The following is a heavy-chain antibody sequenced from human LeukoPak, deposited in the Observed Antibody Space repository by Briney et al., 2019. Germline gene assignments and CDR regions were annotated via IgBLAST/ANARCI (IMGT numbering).Heavy chain of an antibody. D-gene: IGHD2-15*01. CDR1: GGSISFYY. J-gene: IGHJ4*02. Sequence: SETLSLTCTVSGGSISFYYWSWIRQPPGKGLEWIGYVSYTGSTNYNPSLKSRVTISVDTSKNQFSLKLSSVTAADTAVYYCAREDCSGGSCYVYWGQGTLVTVSS. CDR3: AREDCSGGSCYVY. V-gene: IGHV4-59*12. CDR2: VSYTGST.